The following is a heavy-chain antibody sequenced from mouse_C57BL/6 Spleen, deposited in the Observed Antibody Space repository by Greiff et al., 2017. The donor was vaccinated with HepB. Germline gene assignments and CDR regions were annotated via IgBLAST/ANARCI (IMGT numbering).Heavy chain of an antibody. V-gene: IGHV1-26*01. CDR2: INPNNGGT. J-gene: IGHJ1*03. Sequence: VQLQQSGPELVKPGASVKISCKASGYTFTDYYMNWVKQSHGKSLEWIGDINPNNGGTSYNQKFKGKATLTVDKSSSTAYMELRSLTSEDSAVYYCARKDYYSNYWYFDVWGTGTTVTVSS. D-gene: IGHD2-5*01. CDR1: GYTFTDYY. CDR3: ARKDYYSNYWYFDV.